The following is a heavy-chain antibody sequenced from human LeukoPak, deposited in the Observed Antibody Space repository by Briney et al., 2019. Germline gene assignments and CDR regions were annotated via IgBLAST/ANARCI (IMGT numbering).Heavy chain of an antibody. J-gene: IGHJ4*02. D-gene: IGHD6-13*01. CDR3: ARGIAAAGTPGAY. CDR1: GGTFSSYA. CDR2: IIPSLGIA. V-gene: IGHV1-69*04. Sequence: SVKVSCKASGGTFSSYAISWVRQAPGQGLEWMGRIIPSLGIANYAQKFQGRVTITADKSTSTAYMELSSLRSEDTAVYYCARGIAAAGTPGAYWGQGTLVTVSS.